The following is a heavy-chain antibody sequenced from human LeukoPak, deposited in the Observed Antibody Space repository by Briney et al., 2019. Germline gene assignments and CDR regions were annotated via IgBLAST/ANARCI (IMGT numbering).Heavy chain of an antibody. D-gene: IGHD2-2*01. Sequence: GGSLRLSCAASGFTFSSYGMHWVRQAPGKGLEWVAVISYDGSNKYYADSVKGRFTISRDNSKNTLYLQMNSLRAEDTAVYYCNTYHFDYWGQGTRVTVSS. CDR3: NTYHFDY. J-gene: IGHJ4*02. V-gene: IGHV3-30*03. CDR2: ISYDGSNK. CDR1: GFTFSSYG.